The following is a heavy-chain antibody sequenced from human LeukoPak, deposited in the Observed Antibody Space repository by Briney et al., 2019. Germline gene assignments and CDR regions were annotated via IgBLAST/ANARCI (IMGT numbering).Heavy chain of an antibody. J-gene: IGHJ5*02. V-gene: IGHV1-69*04. CDR1: GGTFSSYT. D-gene: IGHD3-9*01. CDR2: IIPILGIA. CDR3: ARDPSTTYYDILTGFDP. Sequence: SVKASCKASGGTFSSYTISWVRQAPGQGLEWMGRIIPILGIANYAQKFQGRVTITADKSTSTAYMELSSLRSEDTAVYYCARDPSTTYYDILTGFDPWGQGTLVTVSS.